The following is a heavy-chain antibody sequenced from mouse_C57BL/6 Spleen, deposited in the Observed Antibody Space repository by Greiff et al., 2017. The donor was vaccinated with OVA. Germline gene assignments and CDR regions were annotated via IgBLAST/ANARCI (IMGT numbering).Heavy chain of an antibody. CDR2: IYPGSGNT. Sequence: QVQLQQSGPELVKPGASVKISCKASGYSFTSYYIHWVKQRPGQGLEWIGWIYPGSGNTKYNEKFKGKATLTADTSSSTAYMQLSSLTSEDSAVYYCARGGDSSGYGGNAMDYWGQGTSVTVSS. J-gene: IGHJ4*01. CDR1: GYSFTSYY. V-gene: IGHV1-66*01. D-gene: IGHD3-2*02. CDR3: ARGGDSSGYGGNAMDY.